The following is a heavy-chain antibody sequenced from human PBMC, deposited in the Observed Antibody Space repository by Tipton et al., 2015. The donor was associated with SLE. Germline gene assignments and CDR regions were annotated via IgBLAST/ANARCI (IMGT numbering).Heavy chain of an antibody. CDR2: VNPSGGKT. CDR3: ARDLDDFRTGSNPDSRDF. Sequence: QLVQSGAEVKKPGASVKVSCKASGYTFTNYYMHWVRQDPGQGLEWMGIVNPSGGKTFYAKQFQGRVTMTTDTSTNTAYMELSSLRSNDTAVYYCARDLDDFRTGSNPDSRDFWGQGSLVTVSS. D-gene: IGHD3/OR15-3a*01. J-gene: IGHJ4*02. V-gene: IGHV1-46*01. CDR1: GYTFTNYY.